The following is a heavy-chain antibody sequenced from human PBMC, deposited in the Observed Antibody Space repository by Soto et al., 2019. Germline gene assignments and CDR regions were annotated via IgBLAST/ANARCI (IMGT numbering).Heavy chain of an antibody. D-gene: IGHD3-22*01. Sequence: GGSLRLSCAASGFTFSSYAMSWVRQAPGKGLEWVSAISGSGGSTYYADSVKGRFTISRDNSKNTLYLQMNSLRAEDTAVYYCAKVPLTNYYDMDGWFDPWGQGTLVTVSS. CDR3: AKVPLTNYYDMDGWFDP. CDR1: GFTFSSYA. CDR2: ISGSGGST. V-gene: IGHV3-23*01. J-gene: IGHJ5*02.